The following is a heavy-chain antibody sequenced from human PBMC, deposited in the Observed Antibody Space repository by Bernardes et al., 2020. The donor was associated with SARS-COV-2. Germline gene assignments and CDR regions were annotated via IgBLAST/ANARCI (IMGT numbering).Heavy chain of an antibody. J-gene: IGHJ4*02. D-gene: IGHD2-8*01. CDR2: INQDERRL. V-gene: IGHV3-7*04. CDR1: GFTLSSYW. Sequence: GGSLRLSCAASGFTLSSYWMSWVRQAPGTGLEWVANINQDERRLHYVDSVKGRFIISRDNAKNSLYLQMDSLRSEDTAVYFCARIYCTTTDCFYDYWGQGTLVTVSS. CDR3: ARIYCTTTDCFYDY.